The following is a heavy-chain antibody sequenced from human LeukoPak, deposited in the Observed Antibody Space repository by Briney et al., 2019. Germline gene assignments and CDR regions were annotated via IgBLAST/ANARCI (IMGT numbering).Heavy chain of an antibody. V-gene: IGHV5-51*01. J-gene: IGHJ4*02. CDR2: IYPGDSDT. D-gene: IGHD3-22*01. CDR3: ARLTYYYDSSGYYYSQRAPFDY. CDR1: GYSFTSYW. Sequence: GESLKISRKGSGYSFTSYWIGWVRQMPGKGLEWMGIIYPGDSDTRYSPSFQGQVTISADKSISTAYLQWSSLKASDTAMYYCARLTYYYDSSGYYYSQRAPFDYWGQGTLVTVSS.